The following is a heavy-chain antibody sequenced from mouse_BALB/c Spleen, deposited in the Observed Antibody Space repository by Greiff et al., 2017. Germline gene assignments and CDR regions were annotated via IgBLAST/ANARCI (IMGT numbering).Heavy chain of an antibody. J-gene: IGHJ3*01. CDR2: ISSGSSTI. D-gene: IGHD4-1*01. Sequence: EVQRVESGGGLVQPGGSRKLSCAASGFTFSSFGMHWVRQAPEKGLEWVAYISSGSSTIYYADTVKGRFTISRDNPKNTLFLQMTSLRSEDTAMYYCARGRTGNGAWFAYWGQGTLVTVSA. CDR3: ARGRTGNGAWFAY. V-gene: IGHV5-17*02. CDR1: GFTFSSFG.